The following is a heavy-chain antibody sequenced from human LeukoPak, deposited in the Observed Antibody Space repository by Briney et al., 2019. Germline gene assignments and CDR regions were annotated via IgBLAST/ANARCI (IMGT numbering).Heavy chain of an antibody. V-gene: IGHV3-9*01. CDR2: ISWNSGSI. D-gene: IGHD6-19*01. Sequence: GGSLRLSCAASGFTFDDYAMHWVRQAPGKGLEWVSGISWNSGSIGYADSVKGRFTISRDNAKNSLYLQMNSLRAEGTALYYCARVSGGWYAVDYWGQGTLVTVSS. J-gene: IGHJ4*02. CDR3: ARVSGGWYAVDY. CDR1: GFTFDDYA.